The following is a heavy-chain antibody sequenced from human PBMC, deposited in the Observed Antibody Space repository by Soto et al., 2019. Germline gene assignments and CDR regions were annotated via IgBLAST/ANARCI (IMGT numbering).Heavy chain of an antibody. D-gene: IGHD6-13*01. CDR3: ARVDSSSRYYYYGMDV. Sequence: SETLSLSCAVYGGSFSGYYWSWIRQPPGKGLEWIGEINHSGSTNYNPSLKSRVTISVDTSKNQFSLKLSSVTAADTAVYYCARVDSSSRYYYYGMDVWGQGTTVTVS. J-gene: IGHJ6*02. CDR1: GGSFSGYY. V-gene: IGHV4-34*01. CDR2: INHSGST.